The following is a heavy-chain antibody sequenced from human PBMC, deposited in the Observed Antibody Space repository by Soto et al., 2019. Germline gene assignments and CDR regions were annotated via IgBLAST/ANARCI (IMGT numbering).Heavy chain of an antibody. V-gene: IGHV5-51*01. CDR1: GHSFTSYW. CDR3: ARHEGSYGSPAAGLFDY. J-gene: IGHJ4*02. CDR2: IYPGDSDT. Sequence: GESLKISCKGSGHSFTSYWIGWVRQMPGKGLEWMGIIYPGDSDTRYSPSFQGQVTISADKSISTAYLQWSSLKASDTAMYYCARHEGSYGSPAAGLFDYWSQGTLVTVSS. D-gene: IGHD3-10*01.